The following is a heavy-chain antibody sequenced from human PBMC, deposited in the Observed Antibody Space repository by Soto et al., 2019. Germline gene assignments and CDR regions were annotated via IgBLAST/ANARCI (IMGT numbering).Heavy chain of an antibody. CDR1: GFTFRNYD. J-gene: IGHJ6*02. Sequence: EVQLVESGGGLVQPGGSLRLSCEASGFTFRNYDMHWVRQGTGKGLEWVSGISAAGDPDYADSVEGRFTISRENAQNSFFLQMNSLRVGDTAVYYCARTDRDVYGLDVWGQGTGVIVPS. V-gene: IGHV3-13*05. CDR3: ARTDRDVYGLDV. CDR2: ISAAGDP.